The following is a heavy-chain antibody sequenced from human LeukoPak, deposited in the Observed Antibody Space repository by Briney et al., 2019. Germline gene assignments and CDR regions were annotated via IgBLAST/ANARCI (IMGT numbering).Heavy chain of an antibody. D-gene: IGHD5-24*01. CDR1: GGSISTYY. Sequence: PSETLSLTCTVSGGSISTYYGNWIRQAPGKGLGWIGYIYYSGSTNYNPSLKSRVTMSVDTSKNQLSLKLSSVTAADTAVYYCARMGDGYKSGKFDYWGQGTLVTVSS. J-gene: IGHJ4*02. CDR2: IYYSGST. CDR3: ARMGDGYKSGKFDY. V-gene: IGHV4-59*01.